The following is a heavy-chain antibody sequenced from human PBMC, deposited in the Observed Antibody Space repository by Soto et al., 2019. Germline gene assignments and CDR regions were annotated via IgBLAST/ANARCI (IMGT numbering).Heavy chain of an antibody. V-gene: IGHV4-39*02. CDR3: AREGYYGDYGDYYYGMDV. CDR1: GGSISSSSYY. CDR2: IYYSGST. J-gene: IGHJ6*02. D-gene: IGHD4-17*01. Sequence: SETLSLTCTVSGGSISSSSYYWGWICQPPGKVLKWIGSIYYSGSTYYNPSLKSRVTISVDTPKNQFSLKLSSVTAADTAVYYCAREGYYGDYGDYYYGMDVWGQGTTVTVSS.